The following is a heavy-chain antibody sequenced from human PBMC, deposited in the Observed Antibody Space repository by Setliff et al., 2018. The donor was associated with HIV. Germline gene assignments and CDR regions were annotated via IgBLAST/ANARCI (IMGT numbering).Heavy chain of an antibody. D-gene: IGHD2-2*01. CDR1: GFSFSDYW. J-gene: IGHJ6*03. CDR3: ARHGYQLLLPYYYYMDV. V-gene: IGHV3-30*03. CDR2: MSYDGSDK. Sequence: GGSLRLSCAASGFSFSDYWMNWVRQAPGKGVEWVSVMSYDGSDKKYADSVKGRFTISRDNSKNTLYLQMNSLRVEDTAVYYCARHGYQLLLPYYYYMDVWGKGATVTVSS.